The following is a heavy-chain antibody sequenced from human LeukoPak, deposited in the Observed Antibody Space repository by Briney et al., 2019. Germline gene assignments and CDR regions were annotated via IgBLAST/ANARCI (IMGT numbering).Heavy chain of an antibody. CDR3: ARTQWYYGMDV. Sequence: PSETLSLTCTVSGGSISSYYWSWIRQPPGKGLEWIGYIYYSGSTNYNPSLESRVTISVDTSKNQFSLKLSSVTAADTAVYYCARTQWYYGMDVWGQGTTVTVSS. CDR2: IYYSGST. V-gene: IGHV4-59*01. J-gene: IGHJ6*02. D-gene: IGHD6-19*01. CDR1: GGSISSYY.